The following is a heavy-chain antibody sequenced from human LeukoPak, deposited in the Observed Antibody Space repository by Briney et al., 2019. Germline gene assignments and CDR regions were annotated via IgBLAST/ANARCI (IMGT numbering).Heavy chain of an antibody. CDR3: ARGRYYYDSSGQRRGFDP. V-gene: IGHV1-8*01. D-gene: IGHD3-22*01. Sequence: ASVKVSCKASGYTFTSYDINWVRQATGQGLEWMGWMNPNSGNTGYAQKFQGRVTMTRNTSISTAYMELSSLRSEDTAVYYCARGRYYYDSSGQRRGFDPWGQGTLVTVSS. CDR2: MNPNSGNT. J-gene: IGHJ5*02. CDR1: GYTFTSYD.